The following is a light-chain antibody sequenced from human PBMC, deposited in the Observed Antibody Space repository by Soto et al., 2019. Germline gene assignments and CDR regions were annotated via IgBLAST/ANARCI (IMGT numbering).Light chain of an antibody. V-gene: IGLV1-47*01. CDR2: RNN. Sequence: SVLTQPPSASGTPGQRVTISCSGSSSNIGSNYVYWYQQLPGTAPKLLIYRNNQRPSGVPDRFSGSKSVTSASLAISGLRSEDEADYYCAAWDDSLSGYVFGTGTKVTVL. CDR1: SSNIGSNY. J-gene: IGLJ1*01. CDR3: AAWDDSLSGYV.